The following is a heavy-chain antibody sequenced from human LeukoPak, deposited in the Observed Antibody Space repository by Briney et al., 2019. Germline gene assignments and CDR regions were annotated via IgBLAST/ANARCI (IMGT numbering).Heavy chain of an antibody. CDR2: INHSGST. V-gene: IGHV4-34*01. CDR3: ARGIAAAGYFDY. D-gene: IGHD6-13*01. J-gene: IGHJ4*02. CDR1: GGSFSGYY. Sequence: PSETLSLTCAVYGGSFSGYYWSWIRQPPGKGLEWIGAINHSGSTNYNPSLKSRVTISVDTSKNQFSLKLSSVTAADTAVYYCARGIAAAGYFDYWGQGTLVTVSS.